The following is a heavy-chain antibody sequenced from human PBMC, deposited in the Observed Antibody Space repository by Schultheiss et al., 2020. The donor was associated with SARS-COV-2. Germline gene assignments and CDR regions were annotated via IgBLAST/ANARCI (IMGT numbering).Heavy chain of an antibody. CDR3: ARADDFLGPTHYYYYGMDV. V-gene: IGHV4-34*01. D-gene: IGHD3-3*01. J-gene: IGHJ6*02. CDR1: GGSFSGYY. CDR2: INHSGST. Sequence: SETLSLTCAVYGGSFSGYYWSWIRQPPGKGLEWIGEINHSGSTNYNPSLKSRVTISVDTSKNQFSLKLSSVTAADTAVYYCARADDFLGPTHYYYYGMDVWGQGTTVTVSS.